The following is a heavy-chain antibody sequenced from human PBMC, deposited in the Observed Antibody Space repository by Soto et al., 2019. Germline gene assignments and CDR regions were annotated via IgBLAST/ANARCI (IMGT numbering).Heavy chain of an antibody. D-gene: IGHD3-9*01. CDR3: AKARTRYSYFDY. V-gene: IGHV3-23*01. CDR2: ISGSGGST. Sequence: WVSLRLSCSASGFTFISYAMSWVRQAPGKGLEWVSAISGSGGSTYYADSVKGRFTISRDNSKNTLYLQMNSLRAEDTAVYYCAKARTRYSYFDYWGQGTLVTVSS. J-gene: IGHJ4*02. CDR1: GFTFISYA.